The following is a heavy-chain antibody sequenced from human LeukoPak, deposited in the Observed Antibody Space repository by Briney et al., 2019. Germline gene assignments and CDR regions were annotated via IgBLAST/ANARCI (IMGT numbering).Heavy chain of an antibody. J-gene: IGHJ4*02. Sequence: PSETLSLTCNVSGDSISSYYWTWIRQPAGKGLQWIGRIFTSGSTSYNPSLKSRLTISLDMSKNQFSLKLTSVTAADTAVYFCARVREMGIGYFDYWGQGTLVTVSS. CDR2: IFTSGST. V-gene: IGHV4-4*07. CDR3: ARVREMGIGYFDY. CDR1: GDSISSYY. D-gene: IGHD1-26*01.